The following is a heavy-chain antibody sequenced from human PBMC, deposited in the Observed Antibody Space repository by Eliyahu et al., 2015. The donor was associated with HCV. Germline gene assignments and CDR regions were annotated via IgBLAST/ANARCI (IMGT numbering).Heavy chain of an antibody. D-gene: IGHD2-8*01. Sequence: EVQLLESGGGLVQPGGSLRLSCAASGFXFSXYAMSWVRXAPGKGLEWVSVISGSGGSTYYAASVRGRFTISRDNSKNTLYLQMNSLRAEDTAVYYCAKLQVGLMVYAPPYYFDYWGQGTLVTVSA. CDR3: AKLQVGLMVYAPPYYFDY. CDR2: ISGSGGST. J-gene: IGHJ4*02. CDR1: GFXFSXYA. V-gene: IGHV3-23*01.